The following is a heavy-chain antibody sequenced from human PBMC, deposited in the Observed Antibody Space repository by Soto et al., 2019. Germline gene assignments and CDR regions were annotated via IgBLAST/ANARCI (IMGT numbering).Heavy chain of an antibody. J-gene: IGHJ5*02. CDR2: IYYSGTT. CDR3: ATTPTPPLTVNCNDP. V-gene: IGHV4-39*01. Sequence: SETLSLTCTVPGGSISSTSYYWGWVRQPPGKGLEWIGSIYYSGTTYYNPSLKSRLTISIDTSKNQFSLNLNSVTAADTAVYYCATTPTPPLTVNCNDPWGQGTLVTVSS. CDR1: GGSISSTSYY. D-gene: IGHD1-1*01.